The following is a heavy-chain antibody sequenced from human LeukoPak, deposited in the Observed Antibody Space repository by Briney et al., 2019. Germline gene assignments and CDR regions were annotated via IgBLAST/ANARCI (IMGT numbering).Heavy chain of an antibody. V-gene: IGHV4-61*02. CDR1: GGSISSGSYY. Sequence: SQTLSLACTVSGGSISSGSYYWSWVRQPAGKGLEWIGRIYTSGSTNYNPSLKSRVTISVDTSKNQFSLKLSSVTAADTAVYYCARGQGRSSSWSWNWFDPWGQGTLVTVSS. CDR2: IYTSGST. CDR3: ARGQGRSSSWSWNWFDP. J-gene: IGHJ5*02. D-gene: IGHD6-13*01.